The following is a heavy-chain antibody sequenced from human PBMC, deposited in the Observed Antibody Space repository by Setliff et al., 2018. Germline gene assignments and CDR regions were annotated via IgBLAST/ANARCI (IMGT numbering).Heavy chain of an antibody. V-gene: IGHV4-34*01. J-gene: IGHJ3*02. CDR3: ARYSNDFWSGYYAFDI. D-gene: IGHD3-3*01. CDR2: INHSGST. CDR1: GGSFSGYY. Sequence: SETLSLTCAVYGGSFSGYYWSWIRQPPGKGLEWIGEINHSGSTNYNPSLKSRVTISVDTSKNQFSLKLSSVTAADTAVYYCARYSNDFWSGYYAFDIWGQGTMVTV.